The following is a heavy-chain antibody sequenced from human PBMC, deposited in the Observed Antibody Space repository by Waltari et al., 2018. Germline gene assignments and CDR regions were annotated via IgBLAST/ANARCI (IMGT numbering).Heavy chain of an antibody. CDR1: GGTFSSYA. CDR2: IIPIFGTA. CDR3: ASLRGQSGSYYYMDV. Sequence: QVQLVQSGAEVKQPGSSVKVSCNASGGTFSSYAISWVRPAPGQGLEWMGGIIPIFGTANYAQKFQGRVTITADKSTSTAYMELSSLRSEDTAVYYCASLRGQSGSYYYMDVWGKGTTVTVSS. D-gene: IGHD3-10*01. J-gene: IGHJ6*03. V-gene: IGHV1-69*14.